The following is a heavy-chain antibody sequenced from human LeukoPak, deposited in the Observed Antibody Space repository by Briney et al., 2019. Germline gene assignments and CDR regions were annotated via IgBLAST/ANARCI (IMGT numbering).Heavy chain of an antibody. CDR3: ARDYYYDSSGQNLDY. D-gene: IGHD3-22*01. Sequence: PGGSLRLSCAASGFTFSSYGMHWVRQAPGKGLEWVAVISYDGSNKYYADSVKGRFTISRDNSKNTLYLQMNSLRAEDTAVYYCARDYYYDSSGQNLDYWGQGTLVTVSS. J-gene: IGHJ4*02. CDR2: ISYDGSNK. CDR1: GFTFSSYG. V-gene: IGHV3-30*03.